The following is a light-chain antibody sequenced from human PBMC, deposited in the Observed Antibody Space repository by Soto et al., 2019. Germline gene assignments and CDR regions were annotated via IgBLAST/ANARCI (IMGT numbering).Light chain of an antibody. J-gene: IGLJ2*01. CDR2: LNSDGSH. Sequence: QLVLTQSPSASASLGASVKLTCTLSSGHSSYAIAWHQQQPEKGPRYLMKLNSDGSHSKGDGIPDRFSGSNSGAERYLTISSRQSEDEADYYCQTWGTGIVVFGGGTKLTVL. V-gene: IGLV4-69*01. CDR3: QTWGTGIVV. CDR1: SGHSSYA.